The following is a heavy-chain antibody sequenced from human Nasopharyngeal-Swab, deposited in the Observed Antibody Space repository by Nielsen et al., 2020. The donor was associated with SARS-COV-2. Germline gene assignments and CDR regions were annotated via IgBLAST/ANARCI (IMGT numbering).Heavy chain of an antibody. CDR3: AKGYDLWGGLDY. J-gene: IGHJ4*02. D-gene: IGHD3-3*01. CDR1: GFTFSNYG. V-gene: IGHV3-33*06. Sequence: GESLKISCAASGFTFSNYGMHWVRQAPDKGLEWVAVIWYDASKKYYADSVKGRLTISRDNSKNTLYLQMNSLRAEDTAVYYCAKGYDLWGGLDYWGQGTLVTVSS. CDR2: IWYDASKK.